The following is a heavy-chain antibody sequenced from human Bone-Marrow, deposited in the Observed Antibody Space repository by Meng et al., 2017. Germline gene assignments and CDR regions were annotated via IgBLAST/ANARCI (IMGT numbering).Heavy chain of an antibody. D-gene: IGHD3-3*02. V-gene: IGHV3-74*01. Sequence: EVQLVESGGGLVQPGGSLRLSCAASGFTFSSYWMHWVRQAPGKGLVWVSSINSDGSSTSYADSVKGRFTISRDNAKNTLYLHMNSLRAEDTAVYYCAKAALSNFDYWGQGTLVTVSS. J-gene: IGHJ4*02. CDR2: INSDGSST. CDR3: AKAALSNFDY. CDR1: GFTFSSYW.